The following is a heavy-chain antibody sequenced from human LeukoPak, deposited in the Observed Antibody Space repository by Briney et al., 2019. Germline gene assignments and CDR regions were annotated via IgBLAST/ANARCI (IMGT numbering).Heavy chain of an antibody. V-gene: IGHV3-33*01. CDR3: ARGPYCSSTSCYTGVCDY. Sequence: GGSLRLSCAASGFTLSSHGMHWVRQAPGKGLEWVAVIWYDGSIKYYADSVKGRFTISRDNSKNTLYLQMNSLRAEDTAVYYCARGPYCSSTSCYTGVCDYWGQGTLVTVSS. J-gene: IGHJ4*02. D-gene: IGHD2-2*02. CDR2: IWYDGSIK. CDR1: GFTLSSHG.